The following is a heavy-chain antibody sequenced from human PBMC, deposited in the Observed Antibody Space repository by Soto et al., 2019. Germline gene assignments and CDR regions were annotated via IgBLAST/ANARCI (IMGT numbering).Heavy chain of an antibody. Sequence: EVQLVESGGGLVQPGGSLRLSCAASGFTLSSYDIHWVRQATGEGLAWVSGIGSGGDTHYADSVKGRFIISRDDGKNSLYLQMNNLTVGDTAVYYCARRTPPSGMEVWGQGTTVTVSS. D-gene: IGHD2-15*01. V-gene: IGHV3-13*01. J-gene: IGHJ6*02. CDR3: ARRTPPSGMEV. CDR1: GFTLSSYD. CDR2: IGSGGDT.